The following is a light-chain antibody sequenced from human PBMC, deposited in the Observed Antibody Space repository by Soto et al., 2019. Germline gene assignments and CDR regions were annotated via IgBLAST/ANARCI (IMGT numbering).Light chain of an antibody. CDR1: QSIRNY. CDR3: QQSYTAVFT. Sequence: DIQMTQSPSSLSASVGDRVTITCRASQSIRNYLNWYQQKPGKVPNLLIYGASSLQSGVPSRFSGSGSETXXXXXXXNLQPEDFATYYCQQSYTAVFTFGPGTKVDIK. V-gene: IGKV1-39*01. J-gene: IGKJ3*01. CDR2: GAS.